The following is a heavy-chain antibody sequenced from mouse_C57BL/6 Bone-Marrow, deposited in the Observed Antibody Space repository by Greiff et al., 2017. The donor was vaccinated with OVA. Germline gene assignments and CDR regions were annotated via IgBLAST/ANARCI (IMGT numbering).Heavy chain of an antibody. CDR2: ISDGGSYT. Sequence: EVMLVESGGGLVKPGGSLKLSCAASGLTFSSYAMSWVRQTPEKRLEWVATISDGGSYTYYPDNVKGRFTISRDNAKNNLYLQMSHLKSEDTAMYYCARDADYWDRGTSVTVTA. CDR1: GLTFSSYA. J-gene: IGHJ4*01. CDR3: ARDADY. V-gene: IGHV5-4*01.